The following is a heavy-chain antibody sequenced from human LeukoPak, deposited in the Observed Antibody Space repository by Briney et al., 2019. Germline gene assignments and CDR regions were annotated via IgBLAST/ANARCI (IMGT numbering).Heavy chain of an antibody. V-gene: IGHV5-51*01. Sequence: GGSLRLSCRGSGYSFTGYWIGWVRERPGKGLGWLGIIYPGDSDTRYSPSFQGQVTISADKSISTAYLQWSSLKASDTAMYYCARIRAIAAAGTQTYYFDYWGQGTLVTVSS. D-gene: IGHD6-13*01. CDR1: GYSFTGYW. J-gene: IGHJ4*02. CDR2: IYPGDSDT. CDR3: ARIRAIAAAGTQTYYFDY.